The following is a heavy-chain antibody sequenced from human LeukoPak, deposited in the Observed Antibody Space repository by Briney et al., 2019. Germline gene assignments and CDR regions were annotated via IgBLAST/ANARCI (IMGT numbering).Heavy chain of an antibody. D-gene: IGHD6-13*01. Sequence: KTGGSLRLSCAASGFTFSSYSMNWVGQAPGKGLEWVASISSSSSYIYYADSVKGRFTISRDNAKNSLYLQMNSLRAEDTAVYYCARDSSSSWFNWFDPWGQGTLVTVSS. J-gene: IGHJ5*02. CDR2: ISSSSSYI. CDR1: GFTFSSYS. CDR3: ARDSSSSWFNWFDP. V-gene: IGHV3-21*01.